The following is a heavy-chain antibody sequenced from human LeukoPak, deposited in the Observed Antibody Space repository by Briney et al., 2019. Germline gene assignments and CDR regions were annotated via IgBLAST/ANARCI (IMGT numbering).Heavy chain of an antibody. D-gene: IGHD4-11*01. CDR1: GGSFSGYY. CDR2: INHSGSA. J-gene: IGHJ4*02. Sequence: SGTLSLTCAVSGGSFSGYYWTWIRQPPGKGLEWIGEINHSGSANYNPSLMSRVTISLDTSKNHFSLNLSSVTAADTAVYYCARGQGTVTTHWGQGTLVTVSS. CDR3: ARGQGTVTTH. V-gene: IGHV4-34*01.